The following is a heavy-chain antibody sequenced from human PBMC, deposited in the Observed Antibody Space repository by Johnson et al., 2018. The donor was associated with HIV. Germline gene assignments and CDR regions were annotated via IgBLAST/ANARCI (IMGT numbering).Heavy chain of an antibody. CDR1: GFTFDDYG. J-gene: IGHJ3*02. Sequence: VQLVESGGGVVRPGGSLRLSCAASGFTFDDYGMTWVRQAPGKGLELVSGINWNGGTTGYGDSVKGRFTISRDNAKNSLYLQLNSLRAGDTALYYCAKDQTPHLAAAGDDAFDIWGQGTMVTVSS. CDR2: INWNGGTT. CDR3: AKDQTPHLAAAGDDAFDI. V-gene: IGHV3-20*04. D-gene: IGHD6-13*01.